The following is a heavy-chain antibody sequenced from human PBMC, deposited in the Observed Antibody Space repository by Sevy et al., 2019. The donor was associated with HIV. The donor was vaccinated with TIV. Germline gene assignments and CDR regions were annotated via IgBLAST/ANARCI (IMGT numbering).Heavy chain of an antibody. Sequence: GGSLRLSCAASGFTFSNSWMTWLRQAPGKGLECVATINQDGSDKYYVDSVKGRFTISRDNPKNSVYLQLNSLRAEDTAVFYCVIGRGAVWGQGTTVTVSS. CDR1: GFTFSNSW. CDR3: VIGRGAV. J-gene: IGHJ6*02. CDR2: INQDGSDK. V-gene: IGHV3-7*01.